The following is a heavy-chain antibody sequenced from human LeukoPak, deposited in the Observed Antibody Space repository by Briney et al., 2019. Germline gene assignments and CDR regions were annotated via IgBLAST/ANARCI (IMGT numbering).Heavy chain of an antibody. CDR3: GSGTVTTGFDY. CDR2: INTNTGNP. CDR1: GYTFTSYA. V-gene: IGHV7-4-1*02. D-gene: IGHD4-17*01. J-gene: IGHJ4*02. Sequence: ASVKVSCKASGYTFTSYAMNWVRQAPGQGLEWMGWINTNTGNPTYAQGFTGRFVFSLDTSVSTAYLQISSLKAEDTAVYYCGSGTVTTGFDYWGQGTLVTVSS.